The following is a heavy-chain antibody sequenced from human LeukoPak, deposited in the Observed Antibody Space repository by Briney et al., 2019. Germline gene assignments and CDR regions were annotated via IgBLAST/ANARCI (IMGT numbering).Heavy chain of an antibody. CDR2: ISAYNGNA. D-gene: IGHD6-19*01. J-gene: IGHJ5*02. Sequence: ASVKVSCKASGYTFTSYSISWVRQAPGQGLEWMGWISAYNGNANYAQKLQGRVTMATDTSTSTAYMELRSLRSDDTAVYYCARVGSGWYFWFDPWGQGTLVTVSS. CDR1: GYTFTSYS. CDR3: ARVGSGWYFWFDP. V-gene: IGHV1-18*04.